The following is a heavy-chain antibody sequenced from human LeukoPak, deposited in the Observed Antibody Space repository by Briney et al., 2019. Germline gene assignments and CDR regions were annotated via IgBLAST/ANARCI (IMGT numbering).Heavy chain of an antibody. CDR3: ARDEYYDFWSGYSGLFDY. D-gene: IGHD3-3*01. J-gene: IGHJ4*02. CDR2: ISSSSSYI. CDR1: GFTFSSYS. V-gene: IGHV3-21*01. Sequence: GGSLRLSCAASGFTFSSYSMNWVRQAPGKGLEWVSSISSSSSYIYYADSVKGRFTISRDNAKNSLYLQMNSLRAEDTAVYYCARDEYYDFWSGYSGLFDYWGQGTLVTVSS.